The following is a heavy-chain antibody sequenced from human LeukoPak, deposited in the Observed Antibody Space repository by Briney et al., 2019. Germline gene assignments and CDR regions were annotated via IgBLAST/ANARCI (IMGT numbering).Heavy chain of an antibody. CDR1: GYSISSGYY. V-gene: IGHV4-38-2*02. J-gene: IGHJ6*02. CDR3: AREGMDV. CDR2: IYHSGST. Sequence: SETLSLTCTVSGYSISSGYYWGWIRQPPGKGLEWIRSIYHSGSTYYNPSLKSRVTISVDTSKNQFSLKLSSVTAADTAVYYCAREGMDVWGQGTTVTVSS.